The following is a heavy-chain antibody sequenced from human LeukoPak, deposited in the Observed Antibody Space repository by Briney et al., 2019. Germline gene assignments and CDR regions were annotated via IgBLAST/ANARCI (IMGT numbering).Heavy chain of an antibody. CDR1: VFPFSTYW. CDR3: ATKMISYSGDYEMAVEN. D-gene: IGHD4-17*01. CDR2: INSDGSST. J-gene: IGHJ4*02. Sequence: GGSLSLSCALSVFPFSTYWMHWVRRSPGKGLVWVSRINSDGSSTSYADSVKGRFTISRDNAKNTLYLQMKSLRGEDTAVYYCATKMISYSGDYEMAVENWGQGTLVTVSS. V-gene: IGHV3-74*01.